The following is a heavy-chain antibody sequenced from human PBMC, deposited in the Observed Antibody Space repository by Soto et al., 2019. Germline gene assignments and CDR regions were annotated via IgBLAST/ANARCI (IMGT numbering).Heavy chain of an antibody. CDR2: SYYSGST. CDR1: GGAISSGGYY. V-gene: IGHV4-31*03. Sequence: QVQLQESGPGLVKPSQTLSLTCTVSGGAISSGGYYWSWIRQHPGKGLEWIGYSYYSGSTYYNPSLKSRVTISVDTSKNQFSLKLSSVTAADTDVYSCARDLQYSRLFYGMDVWGQGTTVTVSS. CDR3: ARDLQYSRLFYGMDV. D-gene: IGHD6-13*01. J-gene: IGHJ6*02.